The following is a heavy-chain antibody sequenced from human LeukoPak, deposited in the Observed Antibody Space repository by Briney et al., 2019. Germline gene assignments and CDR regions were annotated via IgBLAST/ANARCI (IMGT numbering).Heavy chain of an antibody. CDR3: ARAFRDSGSYDWFDP. CDR1: GGSIRSYY. CDR2: IHYSGNT. D-gene: IGHD1-26*01. Sequence: SETLSLTCTVSGGSIRSYYWSWIRQSPGKGLEWMGYIHYSGNTNYNPSLKSRVTMSEDTSKNQVSLKLTSVTAADTAVYYCARAFRDSGSYDWFDPWGQGTLVIVSS. J-gene: IGHJ5*02. V-gene: IGHV4-59*01.